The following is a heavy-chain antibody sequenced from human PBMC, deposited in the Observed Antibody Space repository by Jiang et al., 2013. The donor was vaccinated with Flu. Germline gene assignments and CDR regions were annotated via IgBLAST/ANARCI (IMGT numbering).Heavy chain of an antibody. Sequence: SGAEVKKPGTSVKVSCKASGFTFTSSAVQWVRQARGQRLEWIGWIVVGSGNTNYAQKFQERVTITRDMSTSTAYMELSSLRSEDTAVYYCARGPGGYCSGGSCYFPLYYYYGMDVWGQGTTVTVSS. D-gene: IGHD2-15*01. J-gene: IGHJ6*02. CDR1: GFTFTSSA. CDR2: IVVGSGNT. CDR3: ARGPGGYCSGGSCYFPLYYYYGMDV. V-gene: IGHV1-58*01.